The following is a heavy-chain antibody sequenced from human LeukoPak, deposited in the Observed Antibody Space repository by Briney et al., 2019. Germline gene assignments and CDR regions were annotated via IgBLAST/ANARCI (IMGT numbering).Heavy chain of an antibody. Sequence: PGGTLRLSCAASGFTFSNYWMHWVRQAPGKGLVWVSRIYNDGSRTSYADSVKGRFTISRDNAKSTLYLQMDSLRADDTAVFYCARVRGGSGRSYAADAFDIWGQGTMVTVSS. CDR2: IYNDGSRT. CDR1: GFTFSNYW. CDR3: ARVRGGSGRSYAADAFDI. J-gene: IGHJ3*02. D-gene: IGHD1-26*01. V-gene: IGHV3-74*01.